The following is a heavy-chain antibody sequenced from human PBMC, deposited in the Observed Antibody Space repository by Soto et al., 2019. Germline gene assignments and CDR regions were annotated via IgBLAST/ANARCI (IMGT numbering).Heavy chain of an antibody. CDR3: ARDRMIAFGGVIGTLGY. CDR1: GYTFTTYT. CDR2: VNAGNGNT. Sequence: QVNLVQSGAEVRKPGASVKVSCVASGYTFTTYTIHWVRQAPGQRLEWMGWVNAGNGNTKYSQKFQGRVTITRDTSASTVYMELSTLRSEDTAIYYCARDRMIAFGGVIGTLGYWGQGTLVTVSS. J-gene: IGHJ4*02. D-gene: IGHD3-16*02. V-gene: IGHV1-3*01.